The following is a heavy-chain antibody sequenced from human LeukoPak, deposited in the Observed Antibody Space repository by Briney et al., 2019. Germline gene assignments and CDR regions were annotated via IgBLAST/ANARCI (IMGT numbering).Heavy chain of an antibody. Sequence: GGSLRLSCAASGFTFSRYGMHWVRQAPGKGVEWVAVISYDGSNKYYADSVKGRFTISRDNSKNTLYLQMNSLRAEDTAVYYCASDTGYYFDYWGQGTLVTVSS. J-gene: IGHJ4*02. CDR3: ASDTGYYFDY. CDR1: GFTFSRYG. CDR2: ISYDGSNK. V-gene: IGHV3-30*03.